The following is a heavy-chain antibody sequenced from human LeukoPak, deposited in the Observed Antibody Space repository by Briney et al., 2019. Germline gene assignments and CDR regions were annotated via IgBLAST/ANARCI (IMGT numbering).Heavy chain of an antibody. D-gene: IGHD2-21*01. CDR1: GYSFTSYW. Sequence: ESLXXSCKGSGYSFTSYWIGWVRQLPGKGLEWMGIIYPGDSDTRYSPSFQGQVTISADKSISTAYLQWSSLKASDTAMYYCARQARYGDDDYWGQGTLVTVSS. J-gene: IGHJ4*02. V-gene: IGHV5-51*01. CDR2: IYPGDSDT. CDR3: ARQARYGDDDY.